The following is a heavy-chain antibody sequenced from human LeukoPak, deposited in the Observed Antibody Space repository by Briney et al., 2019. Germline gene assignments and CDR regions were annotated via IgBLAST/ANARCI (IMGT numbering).Heavy chain of an antibody. CDR2: INHSGST. CDR1: GGSFIGYH. D-gene: IGHD4-23*01. J-gene: IGHJ4*02. Sequence: SETLSLTCAVSGGSFIGYHWNWIRQPPGKGLEWIGEINHSGSTNYNPSLKSRVTISVDTSKNQFSLTLRSVTAADTAVYYCARDPTTVVTPPYYFDDWGQGTLVTVSS. V-gene: IGHV4-34*01. CDR3: ARDPTTVVTPPYYFDD.